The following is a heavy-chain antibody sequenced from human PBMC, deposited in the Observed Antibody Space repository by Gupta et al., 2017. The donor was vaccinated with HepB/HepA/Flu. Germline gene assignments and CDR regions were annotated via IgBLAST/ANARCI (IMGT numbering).Heavy chain of an antibody. D-gene: IGHD4-17*01. CDR2: IYPGGAT. CDR3: ARRFDGDYSRLDY. J-gene: IGHJ4*02. CDR1: GASISDNNW. V-gene: IGHV4-4*02. Sequence: QVQLQESDPGLVKPSGTLSLTCAVSGASISDNNWWSWVRQPPGKGLEWIGEIYPGGATNYNPSLKSRVTISVDKSKNQFSLQLTSVTAADTALYYCARRFDGDYSRLDYWGQGTLVSVSS.